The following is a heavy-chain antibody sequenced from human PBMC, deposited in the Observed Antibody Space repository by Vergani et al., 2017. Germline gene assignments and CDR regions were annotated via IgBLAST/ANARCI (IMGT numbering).Heavy chain of an antibody. CDR1: GFSLSNARMG. J-gene: IGHJ6*03. CDR3: ARTTYHDFWXGYYNNYCFYMDV. D-gene: IGHD3-3*01. V-gene: IGHV2-26*01. Sequence: QVTLKESGPVLVKPTETLALTCIVSGFSLSNARMGVSWIRQPPGKALEWLAHIFSNDKKSYSTSLKSRLTISKDTSKSQVVLTMTNMDPVDTATYYCARTTYHDFWXGYYNNYCFYMDVWGKGTTVTVSS. CDR2: IFSNDKK.